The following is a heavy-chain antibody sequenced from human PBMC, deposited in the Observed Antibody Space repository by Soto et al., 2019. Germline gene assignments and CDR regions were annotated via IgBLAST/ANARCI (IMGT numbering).Heavy chain of an antibody. J-gene: IGHJ4*02. CDR1: GYTFTXYY. D-gene: IGHD2-21*02. CDR3: ARASHLAYCGGDCYSTFDY. Sequence: AXVKVSCKASGYTFTXYYMHWVRQAPGQGLEWMGWINPNSGGTNYAQKFQGWVTMTRDTSISTAYMELSRLRSDDTAVYYCARASHLAYCGGDCYSTFDYWGQGTLVTVSS. V-gene: IGHV1-2*04. CDR2: INPNSGGT.